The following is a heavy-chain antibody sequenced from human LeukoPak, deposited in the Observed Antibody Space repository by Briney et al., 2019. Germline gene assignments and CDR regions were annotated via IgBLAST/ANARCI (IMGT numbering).Heavy chain of an antibody. Sequence: GGSLRLSCSASGFTFSSYAMHWVRQAPGKGLEYVSAISSNGGSTYYADSVKGSFTISRDNSKNTLYLQMSSLRAEDTAVYYCVKGQYSGYEAGFDYWGQGTLVTVSS. J-gene: IGHJ4*02. CDR1: GFTFSSYA. CDR2: ISSNGGST. CDR3: VKGQYSGYEAGFDY. D-gene: IGHD5-12*01. V-gene: IGHV3-64D*06.